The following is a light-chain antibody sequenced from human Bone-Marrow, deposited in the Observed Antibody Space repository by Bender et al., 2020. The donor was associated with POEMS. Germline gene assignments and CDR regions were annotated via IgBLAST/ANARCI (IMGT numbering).Light chain of an antibody. CDR1: SSDVGSYNG. Sequence: QSDLTQPPSVSGSPGQSVTISCTGTSSDVGSYNGVSWYQQPPGTAPKLLIFEVSNRPSGVPHRFSGSKSGNTASLTISALQAEDEANYYCFSYTGGTSFFGGGTKLTVL. CDR2: EVS. CDR3: FSYTGGTSF. J-gene: IGLJ2*01. V-gene: IGLV2-18*02.